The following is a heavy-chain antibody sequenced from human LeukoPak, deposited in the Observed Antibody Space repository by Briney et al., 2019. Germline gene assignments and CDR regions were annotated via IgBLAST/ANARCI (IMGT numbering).Heavy chain of an antibody. CDR3: ARDSVYYDSSGYYSNYYYYMDV. CDR2: TYTSGST. J-gene: IGHJ6*03. V-gene: IGHV4-4*07. CDR1: GGSISSYH. D-gene: IGHD3-22*01. Sequence: PSETLSLTCSVSGGSISSYHWSWIRQPAGKGLEWIGRTYTSGSTNYNPSLKSRVTMSVDTSKNQFSLKLSSVTAADTAVYYCARDSVYYDSSGYYSNYYYYMDVWGKGTTVTVSS.